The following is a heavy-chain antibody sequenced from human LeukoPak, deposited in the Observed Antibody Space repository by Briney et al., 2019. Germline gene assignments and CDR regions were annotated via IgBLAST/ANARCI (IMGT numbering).Heavy chain of an antibody. CDR1: GYTFTGYH. Sequence: ATVTVSCKASGYTFTGYHIHWVRQAPGQGLEWMGRISPYSGDTNFAQKFQGRVTMTRDTSITTAYMDLSSLTPDDTAVYFCARDQGSLTRSWYTGYWGQGTQVTVSS. J-gene: IGHJ4*02. CDR3: ARDQGSLTRSWYTGY. CDR2: ISPYSGDT. D-gene: IGHD6-13*01. V-gene: IGHV1-2*06.